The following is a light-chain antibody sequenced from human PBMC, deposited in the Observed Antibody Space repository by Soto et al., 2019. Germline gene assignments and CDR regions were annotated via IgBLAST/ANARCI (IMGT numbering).Light chain of an antibody. CDR1: QSVSSSY. Sequence: TQSPGTLSLSPGERATLSCRASQSVSSSYLGWYQQKPGKAPKRLIYAASSLQSGVPSRFSGSGSGTEFTLTISSLQPEDFATYYCLQHNSYPPTFGQGTRLENK. CDR2: AAS. J-gene: IGKJ5*01. CDR3: LQHNSYPPT. V-gene: IGKV1-17*01.